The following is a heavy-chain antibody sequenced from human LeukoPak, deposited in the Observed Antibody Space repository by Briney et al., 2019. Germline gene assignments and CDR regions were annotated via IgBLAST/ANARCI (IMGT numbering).Heavy chain of an antibody. Sequence: HTGGSLRLSCAASGFTVSSNYMSWVRQAPGKGLEWVSVIYSGGSTYYADSVKGRFTISRDNSKSTLYLQMNSLRAEDTAVYYCASGSGSYRTPYYYMDVWGTGTTVTVSS. D-gene: IGHD3-10*01. CDR2: IYSGGST. V-gene: IGHV3-53*01. CDR1: GFTVSSNY. CDR3: ASGSGSYRTPYYYMDV. J-gene: IGHJ6*03.